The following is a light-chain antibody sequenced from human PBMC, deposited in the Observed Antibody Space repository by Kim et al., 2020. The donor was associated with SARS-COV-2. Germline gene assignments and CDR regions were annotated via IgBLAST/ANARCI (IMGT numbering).Light chain of an antibody. Sequence: PGKQDRISCGGDNMDAKSVHLYQQKPGQAPVLVMYFDDARTSGIPERFSGSNSGNTATLTISRVEAADEADYYCQVLDTVGDHRVVFGGGTQLTVL. V-gene: IGLV3-21*04. CDR3: QVLDTVGDHRVV. J-gene: IGLJ2*01. CDR1: NMDAKS. CDR2: FDD.